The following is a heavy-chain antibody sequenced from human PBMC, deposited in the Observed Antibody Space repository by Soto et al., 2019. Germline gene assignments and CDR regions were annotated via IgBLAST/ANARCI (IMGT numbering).Heavy chain of an antibody. CDR1: GFTFSSYA. CDR3: ARGKLGYCISTSCRMSDY. D-gene: IGHD2-2*01. CDR2: ISYDGSNK. Sequence: QVQLVESGGGVVQPGRSLRLSCAASGFTFSSYAMHWVRQAPGKGLEWVAVISYDGSNKYYADSVKGRFTISRDNSKNTLYLQMNSLRAEDTAVYYWARGKLGYCISTSCRMSDYWGQGTLVTVSS. J-gene: IGHJ4*02. V-gene: IGHV3-30-3*01.